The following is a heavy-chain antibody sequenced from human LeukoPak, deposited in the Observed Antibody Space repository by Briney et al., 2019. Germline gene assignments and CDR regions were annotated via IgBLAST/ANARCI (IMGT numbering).Heavy chain of an antibody. Sequence: ASVKLSCTASGYTFTSYGISWVRQAPGQGLEWMGWISAYNGNTNYAQKLQGRVTIATDTSTSTAYMELRSLRSDGTAVLYRARDPRVWGGYPDSQYYFDLWGQGTLVTVSS. CDR3: ARDPRVWGGYPDSQYYFDL. V-gene: IGHV1-18*01. D-gene: IGHD3-16*02. J-gene: IGHJ4*01. CDR1: GYTFTSYG. CDR2: ISAYNGNT.